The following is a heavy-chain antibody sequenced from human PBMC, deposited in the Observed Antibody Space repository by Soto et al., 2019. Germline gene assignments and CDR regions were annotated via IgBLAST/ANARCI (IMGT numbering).Heavy chain of an antibody. J-gene: IGHJ6*02. Sequence: FSRYAISWVRQAPGQGLEWMGGIIPIFGTGYAQKFQGRVTMTRNTSISTAYMELSSLRSEDTAVYYCARVRELVSIRGEATGYLDVWGQGTTVTVSS. CDR3: ARVRELVSIRGEATGYLDV. CDR2: IIPIFGT. V-gene: IGHV1-8*01. D-gene: IGHD3-22*01. CDR1: FSRYA.